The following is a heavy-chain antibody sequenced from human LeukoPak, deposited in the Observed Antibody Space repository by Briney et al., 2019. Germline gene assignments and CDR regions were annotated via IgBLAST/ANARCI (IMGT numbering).Heavy chain of an antibody. CDR3: ARDLGPTVTSPRGNWFDP. D-gene: IGHD4-17*01. Sequence: SVKVSCKASGGTFSSYAISWVRQAPGQGLEWMGRIIPIFGIANYAQKFQGRVTITADKSTSTGYMELSSLRSEDTAVYYCARDLGPTVTSPRGNWFDPWGQGTLVTVSS. J-gene: IGHJ5*02. CDR2: IIPIFGIA. CDR1: GGTFSSYA. V-gene: IGHV1-69*04.